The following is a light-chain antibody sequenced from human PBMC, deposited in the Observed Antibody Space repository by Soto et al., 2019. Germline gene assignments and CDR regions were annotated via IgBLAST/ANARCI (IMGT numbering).Light chain of an antibody. CDR2: STS. Sequence: DIQMTQSPSSVSASVGDRVTITCRASQGINSWLAWYQQKPGKAPKLLIYSTSNLQSGVPSRFSGSGSGTDFTLTITSLQPEDFATYFCQQSESLPPTFGGGTKVEIK. CDR3: QQSESLPPT. J-gene: IGKJ4*01. V-gene: IGKV1D-12*01. CDR1: QGINSW.